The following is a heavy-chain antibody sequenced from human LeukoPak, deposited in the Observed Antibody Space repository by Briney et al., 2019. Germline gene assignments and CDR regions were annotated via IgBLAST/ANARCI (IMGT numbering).Heavy chain of an antibody. CDR2: IYPGDSDT. J-gene: IGHJ3*02. D-gene: IGHD2-2*01. CDR3: ARQGGSTVGGRWVTSLAVWLSAFDI. V-gene: IGHV5-51*01. CDR1: GYSFTSYW. Sequence: GESLKISCKGSGYSFTSYWIGWVRQMPGKGLEWIGIIYPGDSDTRYSPSFQGQVTISADKSISTAYLQWSSLKASDTAMYYCARQGGSTVGGRWVTSLAVWLSAFDIWGQGTMVTVSS.